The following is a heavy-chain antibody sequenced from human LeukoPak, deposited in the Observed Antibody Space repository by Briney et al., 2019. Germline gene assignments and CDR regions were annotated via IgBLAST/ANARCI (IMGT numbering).Heavy chain of an antibody. D-gene: IGHD5-24*01. CDR2: ISSSSSTI. CDR1: GFTFSSYS. Sequence: GGSLRLSCAASGFTFSSYSMNWVRQAPGKGLEWVSYISSSSSTIYYADSVKGRFTISRDNSKNTLYLQMNSLRAEDTAVYYCAREAGDAYNVYYFDYWGQGTLVTVSS. J-gene: IGHJ4*02. V-gene: IGHV3-48*01. CDR3: AREAGDAYNVYYFDY.